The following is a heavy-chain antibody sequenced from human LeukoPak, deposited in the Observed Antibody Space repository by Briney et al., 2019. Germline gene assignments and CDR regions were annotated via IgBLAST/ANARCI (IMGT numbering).Heavy chain of an antibody. CDR2: IYSGGST. D-gene: IGHD3-22*01. Sequence: GGSLRLSCAASGFTVSSTYMSWVRQAPGKGLEWVSVIYSGGSTFYADSVKGRFTISRDNSKNTLYLQMNSLRAEDTAVYFCAKRGVVIRVILVGFHKEAYYFDSWGQGALVTVSS. CDR3: AKRGVVIRVILVGFHKEAYYFDS. V-gene: IGHV3-53*01. CDR1: GFTVSSTY. J-gene: IGHJ4*02.